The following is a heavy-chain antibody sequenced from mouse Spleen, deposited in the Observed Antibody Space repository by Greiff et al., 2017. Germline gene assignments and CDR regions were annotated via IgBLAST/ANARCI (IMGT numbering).Heavy chain of an antibody. J-gene: IGHJ2*01. CDR1: GFTFSDYG. V-gene: IGHV5-17*01. CDR2: INSGSSTI. D-gene: IGHD2-12*01. CDR3: ATGNSYLYFDY. Sequence: EVKVVESGGGLVKPGGSLKLSCAASGFTFSDYGMHWVRQAPEKGLEWVTYINSGSSTIYYSDTVKGRFTISRDNAKNTLLLQMTSLRSEDTAIYYCATGNSYLYFDYWGQGTTLTVSS.